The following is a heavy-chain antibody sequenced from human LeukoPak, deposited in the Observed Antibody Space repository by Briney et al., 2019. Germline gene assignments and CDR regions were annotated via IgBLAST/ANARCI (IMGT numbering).Heavy chain of an antibody. CDR1: GGSISSYY. D-gene: IGHD3-22*01. Sequence: SETLSLTCTVSGGSISSYYWSWIRQPLGKGLEWIGYIYYSGSTNYNPSLKSRVTISVDTSKNQFSLKLSSVTAADTAVYYCARVGYYYDSSGYYPGHAFDIWGQGTMVTVSS. CDR3: ARVGYYYDSSGYYPGHAFDI. CDR2: IYYSGST. J-gene: IGHJ3*02. V-gene: IGHV4-59*01.